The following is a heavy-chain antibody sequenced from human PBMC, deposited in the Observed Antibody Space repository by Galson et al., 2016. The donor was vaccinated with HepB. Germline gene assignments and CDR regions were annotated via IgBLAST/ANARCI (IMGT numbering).Heavy chain of an antibody. CDR3: AKDLDYGDSFPFDG. CDR1: GFIFRTYG. Sequence: SLRLSCAASGFIFRTYGMSWVRQAPGKGLEWVSAIIGNAGDITYSTSSVKGRFTVSRDNSKNTLYLQMNSLTVEDTVVYYCAKDLDYGDSFPFDGWGQGTLVTVSS. D-gene: IGHD4-17*01. J-gene: IGHJ4*02. CDR2: IIGNAGDIT. V-gene: IGHV3-23*01.